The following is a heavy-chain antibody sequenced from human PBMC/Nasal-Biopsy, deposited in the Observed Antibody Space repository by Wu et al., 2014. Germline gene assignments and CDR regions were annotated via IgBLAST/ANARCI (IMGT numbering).Heavy chain of an antibody. CDR2: IYTTGTA. CDR3: ARWYSSGVNAFDI. V-gene: IGHV3-66*01. CDR1: GVTGISNY. Sequence: SCAASGVTGISNYIVWVRQAPGKGLEWVAAIYTTGTAYYADSVKGRFSLYRDSLRGTGPVRLQMDDLKVEDTGVYYCARWYSSGVNAFDIWGQGTMVTVSS. J-gene: IGHJ3*02. D-gene: IGHD6-19*01.